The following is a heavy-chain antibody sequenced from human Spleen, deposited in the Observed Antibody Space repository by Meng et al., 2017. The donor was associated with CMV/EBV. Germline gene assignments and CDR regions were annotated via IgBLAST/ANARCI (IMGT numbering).Heavy chain of an antibody. V-gene: IGHV4-59*01. CDR1: GDSISSFY. CDR3: AREKQQLDYFDY. J-gene: IGHJ4*02. CDR2: ISHSGST. Sequence: SETLSLTCSVSGDSISSFYWTWIRQPPGKGLEWLGYISHSGSTNYNPSLKSRVTISVDTSKNQFSLKLSSVTAADTAVYFCAREKQQLDYFDYWGQGTLVTVSS. D-gene: IGHD6-13*01.